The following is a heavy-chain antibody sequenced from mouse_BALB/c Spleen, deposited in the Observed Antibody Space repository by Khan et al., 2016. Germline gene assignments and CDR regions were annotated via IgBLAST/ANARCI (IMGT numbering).Heavy chain of an antibody. Sequence: EVQLKQSGAELVKPGASVKLSCTASGFNIKDTYMHWVKQRPEQGQEWIGRIDPANGNTKYDPKFQGKATITADTSSNTAYLQLSSLTSEDTAVYYCARLAWFAYGSQGTLVTVSA. J-gene: IGHJ3*01. CDR2: IDPANGNT. V-gene: IGHV14-3*02. CDR3: ARLAWFAY. CDR1: GFNIKDTY.